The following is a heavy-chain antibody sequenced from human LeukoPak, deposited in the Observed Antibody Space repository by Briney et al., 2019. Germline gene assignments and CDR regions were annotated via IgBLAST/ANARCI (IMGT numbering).Heavy chain of an antibody. V-gene: IGHV3-23*01. CDR2: ISGSGGST. J-gene: IGHJ4*02. Sequence: GGSLRLSCAASGLTFSSYAMSWVRQAPGKGLEWVSAISGSGGSTYYADSVKGRFTISRDNSKNTLYLQMNSLRAEDTAVYYCAKDNNYYGSGSSSFDYWGQGTLVTVSS. CDR1: GLTFSSYA. D-gene: IGHD3-10*01. CDR3: AKDNNYYGSGSSSFDY.